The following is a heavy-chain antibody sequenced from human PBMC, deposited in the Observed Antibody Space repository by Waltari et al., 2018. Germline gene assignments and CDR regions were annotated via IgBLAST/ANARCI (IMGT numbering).Heavy chain of an antibody. D-gene: IGHD2-21*01. CDR1: CYSIRRGLY. V-gene: IGHV4-38-2*02. J-gene: IGHJ4*02. CDR3: ERELPSSVRRVMVLGGQPHLYYFDY. CDR2: IYPSGST. Sequence: QVHLQESGSGLVKPSEVLCLTLAVSCYSIRRGLYCGWLPQHPAKVLEWHGNIYPSGSTSYQPALKSRVTISVDTSKNRPSLKLSAVTTADTAVYYCERELPSSVRRVMVLGGQPHLYYFDYWGQGTLVTVSS.